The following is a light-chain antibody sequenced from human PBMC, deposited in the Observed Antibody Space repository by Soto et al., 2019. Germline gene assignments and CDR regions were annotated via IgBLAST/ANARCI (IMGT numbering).Light chain of an antibody. CDR1: QGIYNY. CDR3: QKVHSPPLT. V-gene: IGKV1-27*01. CDR2: AAS. J-gene: IGKJ4*01. Sequence: DIQMTQSPSSLSASVGDRVTITCRASQGIYNYLAWYQQKPGKVPKLLINAASALQSGVPSRFSGSGSGTDFTLTISSLQPEDVATYYCQKVHSPPLTFGGGTKVEIK.